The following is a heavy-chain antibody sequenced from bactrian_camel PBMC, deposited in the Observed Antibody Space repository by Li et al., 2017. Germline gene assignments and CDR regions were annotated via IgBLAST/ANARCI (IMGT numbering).Heavy chain of an antibody. V-gene: IGHV3S53*01. Sequence: HVQLVESGGGSVQAGGSLRLSCDTSGYTYSTACMGWFRQAPGKEREGVAVLDSDGITKYSDSVKGRFIISKHNAKNTLFLQMNSLKPEDTGVYYCTADPYAVVAGGRTCAGESSRGTQVTVS. CDR2: LDSDGIT. D-gene: IGHD6*01. J-gene: IGHJ4*01. CDR1: GYTYSTAC.